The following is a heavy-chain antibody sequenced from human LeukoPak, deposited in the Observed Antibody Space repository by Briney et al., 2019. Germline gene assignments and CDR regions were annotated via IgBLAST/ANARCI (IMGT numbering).Heavy chain of an antibody. J-gene: IGHJ4*02. CDR3: ARDFAVAGPFDY. D-gene: IGHD6-19*01. Sequence: SETLSLTCTVSGGSISSYYWSWIRQPPGKGLEWIGYIYYSGSTNYNPSLKSRVTISVDTSKNQFSLKLSSVTAADTAVYYCARDFAVAGPFDYWGQGTLVTVSS. CDR2: IYYSGST. V-gene: IGHV4-59*01. CDR1: GGSISSYY.